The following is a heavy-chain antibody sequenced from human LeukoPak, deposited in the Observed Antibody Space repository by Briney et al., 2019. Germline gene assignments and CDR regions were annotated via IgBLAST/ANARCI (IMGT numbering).Heavy chain of an antibody. D-gene: IGHD4-17*01. J-gene: IGHJ5*02. CDR1: GGSITSSSNH. CDR2: IYYSGST. V-gene: IGHV4-31*03. CDR3: ARVKAKNDYGDYHNWFDP. Sequence: SETLSLTCTVSGGSITSSSNHWGWICQHPGKGLEWIGYIYYSGSTYYNPSLKSRVTISVDTSKNQFSLKLSSVTAADTAVYYCARVKAKNDYGDYHNWFDPWGQGTLVTVSS.